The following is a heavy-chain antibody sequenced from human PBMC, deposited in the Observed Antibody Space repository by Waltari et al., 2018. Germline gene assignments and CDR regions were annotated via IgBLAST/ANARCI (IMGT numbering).Heavy chain of an antibody. CDR2: INNKTDGGTT. D-gene: IGHD5-18*01. J-gene: IGHJ6*02. CDR1: GFTFSNAW. CDR3: TTGGGIQLWGAGYYYGMDV. Sequence: EVQLVESGGGLVKPGGSLRLSCAASGFTFSNAWMNWVRQAPGKGREWGGGRINNKTDGGTTEYAAPVKGRFTISIDDSKNTLYLQMNSLKTEDTAVYYCTTGGGIQLWGAGYYYGMDVWGQGTTVTVSS. V-gene: IGHV3-15*07.